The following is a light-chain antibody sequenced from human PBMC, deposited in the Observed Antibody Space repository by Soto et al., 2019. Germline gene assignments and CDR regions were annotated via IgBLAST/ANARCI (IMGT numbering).Light chain of an antibody. CDR3: QQYGDRPRT. V-gene: IGKV3-20*01. J-gene: IGKJ1*01. CDR1: QSVSSTS. Sequence: PGERGTLACRASQSVSSTSLAWYKQKPGQAPRLLIYGTSNRATGIPDRISGSGSGTDFTLTISSLESEDFAVYFCQQYGDRPRTFGQGTKVDIK. CDR2: GTS.